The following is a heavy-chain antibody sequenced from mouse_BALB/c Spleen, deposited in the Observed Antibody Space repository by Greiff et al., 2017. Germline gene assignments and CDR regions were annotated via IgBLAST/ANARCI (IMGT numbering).Heavy chain of an antibody. D-gene: IGHD1-1*01. J-gene: IGHJ1*01. CDR1: GFSLTSYG. Sequence: QVQLQQSGPGLVAPSQSLSITCTVSGFSLTSYGVHWVRQPPGKGLEWLGVIWAGGSTNYNSALMSRLSISKDNSKSQVFLKMNSLQTDDTAMYYCARGWSSPYWYFDVWGAGTTVTVSS. V-gene: IGHV2-9*02. CDR2: IWAGGST. CDR3: ARGWSSPYWYFDV.